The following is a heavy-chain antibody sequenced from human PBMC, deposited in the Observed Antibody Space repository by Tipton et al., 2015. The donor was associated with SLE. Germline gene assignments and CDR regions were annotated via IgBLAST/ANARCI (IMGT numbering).Heavy chain of an antibody. CDR3: ARTSGNFPFDY. Sequence: TLSLTCSVSGGSMSYHYWSWIRQPPGKGLEWIGYIYYTGNTNYNPSLKSRVTMSVDTSKSQFSLKLTFVSAADTAIYYCARTSGNFPFDYWGQGNLVTVSS. CDR1: GGSMSYHY. J-gene: IGHJ4*02. CDR2: IYYTGNT. V-gene: IGHV4-59*11. D-gene: IGHD1-26*01.